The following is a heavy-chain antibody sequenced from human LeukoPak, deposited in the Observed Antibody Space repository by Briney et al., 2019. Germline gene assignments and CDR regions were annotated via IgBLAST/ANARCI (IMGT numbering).Heavy chain of an antibody. CDR3: AKEVVGATFHYFDY. Sequence: GGYLRLSCAASGFTSSSYAMNWVRQAPGKGLEWVSVISGSGGTTYYADSVKGRFTISRDNSKNTLFLQVNSLRAEDTAVYYCAKEVVGATFHYFDYWGQGTLVTVSS. D-gene: IGHD1-26*01. J-gene: IGHJ4*02. V-gene: IGHV3-23*01. CDR2: ISGSGGTT. CDR1: GFTSSSYA.